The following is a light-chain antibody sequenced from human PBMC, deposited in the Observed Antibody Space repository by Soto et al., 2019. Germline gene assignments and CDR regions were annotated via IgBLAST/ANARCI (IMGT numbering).Light chain of an antibody. CDR2: DNN. V-gene: IGLV1-51*01. CDR3: GTWDSSLSAGV. Sequence: QSVLTQPPSVSAAPGQKVTISCSGSSSNVGSHYVSWYQQLPGTAPKLLIYDNNKRPSGIPDRFSGSKSGTSATLGITGLQTGDEADYYCGTWDSSLSAGVFCGGTKLTVL. J-gene: IGLJ2*01. CDR1: SSNVGSHY.